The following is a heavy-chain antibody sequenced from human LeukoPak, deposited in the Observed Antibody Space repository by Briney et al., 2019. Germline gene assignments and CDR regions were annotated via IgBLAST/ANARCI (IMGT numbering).Heavy chain of an antibody. J-gene: IGHJ6*03. D-gene: IGHD5-12*01. CDR2: IYTSGST. V-gene: IGHV4-4*09. CDR3: ARIVHVDIAPPYYYYYYMDV. CDR1: GGSISSYY. Sequence: PSETLSLTCTVSGGSISSYYWSWIRQPPGKGLEWIGYIYTSGSTNYNPSLKSRVTISVDTSKNQFSLKLSSVTAADTAVYYCARIVHVDIAPPYYYYYYMDVWGKGTTVTVSS.